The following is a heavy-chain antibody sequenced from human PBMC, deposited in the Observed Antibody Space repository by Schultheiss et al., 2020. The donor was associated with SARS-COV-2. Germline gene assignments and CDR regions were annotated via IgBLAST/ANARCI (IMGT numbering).Heavy chain of an antibody. CDR2: INPSGGST. CDR1: GGTFSSYA. D-gene: IGHD6-19*01. V-gene: IGHV1-46*01. J-gene: IGHJ6*02. Sequence: ASVKVSCKASGGTFSSYAISWVRQAPGQGLEWMGIINPSGGSTSYAQKFQGRVTMTRDTSTSTVYMELSSLRSEDTAVYYCATNIAVAGTYGMDVWGQGTTVTVSS. CDR3: ATNIAVAGTYGMDV.